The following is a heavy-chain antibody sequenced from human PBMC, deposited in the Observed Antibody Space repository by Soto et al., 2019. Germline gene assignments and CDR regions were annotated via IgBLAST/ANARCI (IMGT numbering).Heavy chain of an antibody. Sequence: GGSLRLSCSASGFTFTSYGMYWVRQAPGKGLEWVAFISYDGADKVYAESVEGRFIISRDNSKDTVYLQMNSLRTEDTAIYHCAKFSALDVPGMGDWFDPWGPGTLVTVSS. D-gene: IGHD1-1*01. J-gene: IGHJ5*02. CDR2: ISYDGADK. CDR3: AKFSALDVPGMGDWFDP. V-gene: IGHV3-30*18. CDR1: GFTFTSYG.